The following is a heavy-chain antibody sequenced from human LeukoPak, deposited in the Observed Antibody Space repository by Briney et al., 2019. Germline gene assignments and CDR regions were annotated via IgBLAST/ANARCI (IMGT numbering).Heavy chain of an antibody. D-gene: IGHD7-27*01. J-gene: IGHJ5*02. CDR3: ARPLNWGSRRGFNWFDP. CDR1: GGSISSSSYY. CDR2: IYYSGST. Sequence: SETLSLTCTVSGGSISSSSYYWGWIRQPPGKGLEWIGSIYYSGSTYYNPSLQSRVTISVDPSKNQFSLKLSSVTAADTAVYYCARPLNWGSRRGFNWFDPWGQGTLVTVSS. V-gene: IGHV4-39*07.